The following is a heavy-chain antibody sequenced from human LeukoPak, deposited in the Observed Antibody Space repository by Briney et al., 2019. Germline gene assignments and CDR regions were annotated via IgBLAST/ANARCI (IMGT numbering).Heavy chain of an antibody. CDR2: IKQDGSEK. J-gene: IGHJ4*02. CDR3: ARGGRIAAAGN. CDR1: GFTFSSYW. Sequence: GGSLRLSCAASGFTFSSYWMSWVRQAPGKGLEWVANIKQDGSEKYYVDSVKGGFTISRDNAKNSLYMQMNSLRAEDTAVYYCARGGRIAAAGNWGQGTLVTVSS. D-gene: IGHD6-13*01. V-gene: IGHV3-7*01.